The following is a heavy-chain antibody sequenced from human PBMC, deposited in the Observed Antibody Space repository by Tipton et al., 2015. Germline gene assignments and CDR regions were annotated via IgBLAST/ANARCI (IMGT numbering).Heavy chain of an antibody. Sequence: LRLSCSVSGGSISSSSYYWGWIRQPPGKGLEWIGSIYYSGSTYYNPSLKSRVTISVDTSKNQFSLKLSSVTAADTAVYFCARDLEHGMDVWGQGTTVTVS. CDR3: ARDLEHGMDV. V-gene: IGHV4-39*02. J-gene: IGHJ6*02. CDR1: GGSISSSSYY. CDR2: IYYSGST.